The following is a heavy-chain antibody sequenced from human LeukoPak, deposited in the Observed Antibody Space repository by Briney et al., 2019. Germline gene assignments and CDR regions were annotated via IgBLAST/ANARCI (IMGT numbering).Heavy chain of an antibody. V-gene: IGHV4-59*01. D-gene: IGHD2-15*01. Sequence: SETLSLTCTVSGGSISSYYWSWTRQPPGKGLEWIGYIYYSGSTNYNPSLKSRVTISVDTSKDQFSLKLSSVTAADTAVYYCARLGYCSGGSCYSLYYFDYWGQGTLVTVSS. CDR1: GGSISSYY. CDR2: IYYSGST. J-gene: IGHJ4*02. CDR3: ARLGYCSGGSCYSLYYFDY.